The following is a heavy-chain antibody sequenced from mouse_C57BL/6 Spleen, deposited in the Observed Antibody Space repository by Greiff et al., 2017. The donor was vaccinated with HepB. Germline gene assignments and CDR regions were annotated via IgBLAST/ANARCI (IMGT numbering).Heavy chain of an antibody. CDR3: ARETTVVGDWYFDV. CDR2: IAPNSGGT. Sequence: QVQLQQPGAELVKPGASVKLSCKASGYTFTSYWMHWVKQRPGRGLEWIGRIAPNSGGTKYNEKFKSKATLTVDKPSSTAYMQLSSLTSEDSAVYYCARETTVVGDWYFDVWGTGTTVTVSS. CDR1: GYTFTSYW. J-gene: IGHJ1*03. V-gene: IGHV1-72*01. D-gene: IGHD1-1*01.